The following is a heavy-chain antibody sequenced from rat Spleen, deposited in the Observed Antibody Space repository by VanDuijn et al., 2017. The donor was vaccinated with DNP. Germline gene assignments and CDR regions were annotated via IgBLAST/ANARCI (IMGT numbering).Heavy chain of an antibody. CDR1: GFTVSDFN. Sequence: EVQLVESGGGLVQPGRSLKLSCAASGFTVSDFNMAWVRQAPKKGLEWVASISASGGSTSYRDSVKGRFTISRDNAKSFLYLQMDSLRSEDTATFYCTTDFERGYWGQGVMVTVSS. CDR2: ISASGGST. CDR3: TTDFERGY. J-gene: IGHJ2*01. V-gene: IGHV5-20*01. D-gene: IGHD1-11*01.